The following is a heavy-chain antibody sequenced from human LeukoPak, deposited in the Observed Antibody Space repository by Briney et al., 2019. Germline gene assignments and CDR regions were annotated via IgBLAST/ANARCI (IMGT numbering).Heavy chain of an antibody. CDR2: ISNNGGYT. CDR1: GFAFSSSA. D-gene: IGHD6-19*01. CDR3: EKGKYSSGGVPDY. J-gene: IGHJ4*02. Sequence: GGSLRLSCAASGFAFSSSAMSWVREAPGKGLEWVSAISNNGGYTYSADSVQGRFTITRDNSKNTLYLQINSRRGEDTAVYYCEKGKYSSGGVPDYWGQGTLVTVSS. V-gene: IGHV3-23*01.